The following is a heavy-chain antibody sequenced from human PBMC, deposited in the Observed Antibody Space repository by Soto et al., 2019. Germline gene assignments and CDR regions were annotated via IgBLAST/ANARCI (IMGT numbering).Heavy chain of an antibody. CDR1: GFTFSTEL. CDR2: INSDGSNA. J-gene: IGHJ4*02. CDR3: AKHGEGVACFDY. V-gene: IGHV3-74*01. D-gene: IGHD3-3*01. Sequence: EVRLVEAGGGVVQPGGSLRLSCAASGFTFSTELMHWVRQAPGKGLVWVSRINSDGSNAAYADSVQGRFTISRDNAKNTLYLHMNSLRGEDTAVYYCAKHGEGVACFDYWGQGTLVTVSS.